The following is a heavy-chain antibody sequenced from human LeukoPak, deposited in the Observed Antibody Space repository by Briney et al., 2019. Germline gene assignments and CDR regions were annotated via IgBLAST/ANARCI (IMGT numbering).Heavy chain of an antibody. CDR2: ISSSRSYI. V-gene: IGHV3-21*01. Sequence: PGGSLRLSCAASGFTFSSYGMHWVRQAPGKGLEWVSSISSSRSYIYYADSVKGRLTISRDNAKNSLYLQMNSLRAEETAVYYAARQYCSGGSSYIDALDLWGQGTMVTASS. D-gene: IGHD2-15*01. J-gene: IGHJ3*01. CDR1: GFTFSSYG. CDR3: ARQYCSGGSSYIDALDL.